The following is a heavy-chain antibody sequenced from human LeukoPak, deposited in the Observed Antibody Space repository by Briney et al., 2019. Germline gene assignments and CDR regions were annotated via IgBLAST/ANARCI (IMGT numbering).Heavy chain of an antibody. Sequence: SQTLSLTCTVSGXSISSGGYYWSWIRQHPGKGLEWIGYIYYSGSTYYNPSLKRRVTISVDTSKNQFSLKLSSVTAADTAVYYCARAPTKAPLYYFDYWGQGTLVTVSS. CDR2: IYYSGST. CDR1: GXSISSGGYY. J-gene: IGHJ4*02. V-gene: IGHV4-31*03. D-gene: IGHD2/OR15-2a*01. CDR3: ARAPTKAPLYYFDY.